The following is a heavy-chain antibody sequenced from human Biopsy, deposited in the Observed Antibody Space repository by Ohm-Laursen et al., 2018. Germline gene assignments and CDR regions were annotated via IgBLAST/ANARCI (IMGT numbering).Heavy chain of an antibody. J-gene: IGHJ4*02. CDR1: GPTFTASS. D-gene: IGHD6-19*01. CDR2: INPSGSTT. CDR3: ARNTGWYGDLYGFDY. Sequence: SCPPSGPTFTASSAHWPRLAPGQGLECMGMINPSGSTTSYPQIFQGRVTMTRDTSKSTVYMELSSLRSADTAVYFCARNTGWYGDLYGFDYWGQGTLVTVSS. V-gene: IGHV1-46*01.